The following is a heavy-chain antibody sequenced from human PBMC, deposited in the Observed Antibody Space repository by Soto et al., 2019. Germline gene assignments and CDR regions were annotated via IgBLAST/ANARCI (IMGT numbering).Heavy chain of an antibody. CDR1: GFTFSNAW. CDR3: TTLNSRDGYKHKGFDY. J-gene: IGHJ4*02. Sequence: EVQLVESGGGLVKPGGSLRLSCAASGFTFSNAWMNWVRQAPGKGLEWVGRIKSKTDGGTTDYAAPVKGRFTISRDDSKNTLYLQMNSMKTADTAVYYCTTLNSRDGYKHKGFDYWGQGTLVTVSS. V-gene: IGHV3-15*07. CDR2: IKSKTDGGTT. D-gene: IGHD3-22*01.